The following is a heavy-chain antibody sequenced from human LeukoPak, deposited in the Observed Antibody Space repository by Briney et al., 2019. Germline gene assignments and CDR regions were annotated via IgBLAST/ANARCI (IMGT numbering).Heavy chain of an antibody. Sequence: GGSLRVSCAASGFSFSTYPMTWVRQAPGKGLEYVSAVSADGGGKYYADSVKGRFTVSRDNSKNTVYLQMNSLRAEDTAVYYCAKVLSVTTSFYYGLDVWGQGTTVTVSS. CDR1: GFSFSTYP. J-gene: IGHJ6*02. V-gene: IGHV3-23*01. D-gene: IGHD4-17*01. CDR2: VSADGGGK. CDR3: AKVLSVTTSFYYGLDV.